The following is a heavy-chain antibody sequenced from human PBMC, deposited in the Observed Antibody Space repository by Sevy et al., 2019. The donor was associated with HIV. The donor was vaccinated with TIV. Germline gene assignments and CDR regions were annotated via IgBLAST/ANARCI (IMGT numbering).Heavy chain of an antibody. CDR3: AKAVLRFLEWLLFFDY. D-gene: IGHD3-3*01. CDR1: GFTFSSYA. Sequence: GGSLRLSCAASGFTFSSYAMSWVRQAPGKGLEWVSDFSGSGGSTYYADSVKGRFTISRDNSKNTLYLQMNSLRAEDTAVYYCAKAVLRFLEWLLFFDYWGQGTLVTVSS. J-gene: IGHJ4*02. CDR2: FSGSGGST. V-gene: IGHV3-23*01.